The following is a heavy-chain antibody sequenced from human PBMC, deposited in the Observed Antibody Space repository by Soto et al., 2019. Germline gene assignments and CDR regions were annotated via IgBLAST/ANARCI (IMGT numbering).Heavy chain of an antibody. CDR2: MNPSNGNA. J-gene: IGHJ4*02. Sequence: GASVKVSCKASGYTFITYDIHWVRQATGQGLEWMGWMNPSNGNAGYAQKYQGRVTMTRNISISTAYMELSSLRSEDTAIFYCATSGMHIVVVTAMRYWGQGTLVTVSS. CDR1: GYTFITYD. V-gene: IGHV1-8*01. CDR3: ATSGMHIVVVTAMRY. D-gene: IGHD2-21*02.